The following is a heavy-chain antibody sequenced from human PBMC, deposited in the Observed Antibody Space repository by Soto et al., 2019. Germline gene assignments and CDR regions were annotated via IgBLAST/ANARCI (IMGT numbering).Heavy chain of an antibody. D-gene: IGHD5-18*01. V-gene: IGHV4-31*03. CDR2: IYYSGST. CDR1: GGSISSGGYY. Sequence: QVQLQESGPGLVKPSQTLSLTCTVSGGSISSGGYYWSWIRQHPGKGLEWIGYIYYSGSTYYNPSLKSRVTTPVDTSKNQFSLKLSSVTAADTAVYYCARSGYSYGPNPLLYWGQGTLVTVSS. J-gene: IGHJ4*02. CDR3: ARSGYSYGPNPLLY.